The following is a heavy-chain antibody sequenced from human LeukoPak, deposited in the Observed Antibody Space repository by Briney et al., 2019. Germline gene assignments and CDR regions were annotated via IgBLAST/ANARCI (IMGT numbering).Heavy chain of an antibody. CDR1: GYNFISYY. CDR3: AREDVVLVDAVRYYYYGMDV. D-gene: IGHD2-8*01. J-gene: IGHJ6*02. CDR2: INPSGGST. Sequence: ASVKVSCKASGYNFISYYMHWVRQAPGQGLEWMGIINPSGGSTSYAQKFQDRVTMTRDTSTSTVYMVLSSLKSEDTAVYYCAREDVVLVDAVRYYYYGMDVWGQGTTVTVSS. V-gene: IGHV1-46*01.